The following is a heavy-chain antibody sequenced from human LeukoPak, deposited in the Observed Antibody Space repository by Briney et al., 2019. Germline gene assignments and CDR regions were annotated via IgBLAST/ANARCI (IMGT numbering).Heavy chain of an antibody. CDR1: GGTFSSYA. CDR3: TRVALWFGAATRDYYYGMDV. V-gene: IGHV1-69*13. Sequence: SVKVSCKASGGTFSSYAISWVRQAPGQGLVWMGGIIPIFGTTNYAQKFQGRVTITADESTSTAYMELSSLRSEDTAVYYCTRVALWFGAATRDYYYGMDVWGQGTTVTVSS. J-gene: IGHJ6*02. D-gene: IGHD3-10*01. CDR2: IIPIFGTT.